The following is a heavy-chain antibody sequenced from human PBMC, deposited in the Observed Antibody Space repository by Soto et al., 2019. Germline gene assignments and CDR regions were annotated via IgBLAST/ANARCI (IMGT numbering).Heavy chain of an antibody. J-gene: IGHJ3*02. CDR3: ARAQSDAADDALDI. CDR1: GFTFSSYD. V-gene: IGHV3-13*01. CDR2: IGTAGDT. Sequence: GGSLRLSCAASGFTFSSYDMHWVRQATGKGLEWVSAIGTAGDTYYPGSVKGRFTISRENAKNSLYLQMNSLRAGDTAVYYCARAQSDAADDALDIWGQGTMVTVSS.